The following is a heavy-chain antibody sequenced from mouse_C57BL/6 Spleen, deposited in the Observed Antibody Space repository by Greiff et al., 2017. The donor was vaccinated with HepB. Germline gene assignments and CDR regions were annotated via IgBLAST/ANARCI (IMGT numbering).Heavy chain of an antibody. Sequence: EVQLVQSEGGLVQPGSSMKLSCTASGFTFSDYYMAWVRQVPEKGLEWVANINYDGSSTYYLDSLKSRFIISRDNAKNILYLQMSSLKSEDTATYYCERVQGYFDVWGTGTTVTVSS. CDR1: GFTFSDYY. J-gene: IGHJ1*03. CDR2: INYDGSST. V-gene: IGHV5-16*01. CDR3: ERVQGYFDV.